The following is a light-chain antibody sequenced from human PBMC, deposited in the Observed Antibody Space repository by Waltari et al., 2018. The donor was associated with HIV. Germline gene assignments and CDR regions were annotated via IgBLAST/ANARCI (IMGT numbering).Light chain of an antibody. CDR1: LSNLGAGFD. CDR2: GYL. CDR3: QSYDNTLGGWV. J-gene: IGLJ3*02. Sequence: QSLLPQPPSVSRAPGPTVTISCSAHLSNLGAGFDVPWYQLLPGTAPKVLMYGYLNRPSGIPDRFSGSKSGTSASLAITGLQAADEAEYICQSYDNTLGGWVFGGGTKLTVL. V-gene: IGLV1-40*01.